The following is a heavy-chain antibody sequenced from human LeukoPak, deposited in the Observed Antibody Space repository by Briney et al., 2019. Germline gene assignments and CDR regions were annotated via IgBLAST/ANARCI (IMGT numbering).Heavy chain of an antibody. CDR1: GGTFSSYA. D-gene: IGHD6-13*01. V-gene: IGHV1-69*04. CDR3: ARALPGYSSSWYLGGSFDY. Sequence: SVKVSCKASGGTFSSYAISWVRQAPGQGLEWMGRIIPILGIANYAQKFQGRVTITADKSTSTAYMELSSLRSEDTAVYYCARALPGYSSSWYLGGSFDYWGQGTLVTVSS. CDR2: IIPILGIA. J-gene: IGHJ4*02.